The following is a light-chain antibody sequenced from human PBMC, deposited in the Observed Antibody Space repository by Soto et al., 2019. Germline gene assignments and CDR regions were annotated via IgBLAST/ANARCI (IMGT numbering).Light chain of an antibody. CDR1: QSVSSRY. CDR3: QQLTSYPRST. J-gene: IGKJ5*01. CDR2: GAS. Sequence: EIVLTQSPCTLSLSPGERATLSCRASQSVSSRYLAWYQQKPGQAPRLLIYGASSRATGIPDRFSGSGSGTEFTLTISSLQPEDFATYHCQQLTSYPRSTFGQGTRLEIK. V-gene: IGKV3-20*01.